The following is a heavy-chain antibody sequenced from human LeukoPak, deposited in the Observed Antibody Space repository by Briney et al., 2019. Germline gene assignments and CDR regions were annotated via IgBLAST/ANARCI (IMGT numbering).Heavy chain of an antibody. Sequence: GGSLRLSCAASGLTVSSYMSWVRQAPGKGLEWVSVIYSGTSTSYADSVKGRFTISRDNSKNTVYLHMSSLRAEDTAVYYCAREENYDPYYFDYWGQGTLVTVSS. CDR1: GLTVSSY. CDR2: IYSGTST. CDR3: AREENYDPYYFDY. V-gene: IGHV3-66*01. D-gene: IGHD3-22*01. J-gene: IGHJ4*02.